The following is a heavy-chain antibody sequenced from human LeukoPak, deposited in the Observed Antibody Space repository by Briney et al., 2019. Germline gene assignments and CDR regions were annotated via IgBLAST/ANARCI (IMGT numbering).Heavy chain of an antibody. V-gene: IGHV4-59*01. CDR2: IYYSGGT. CDR1: GGSISSYY. J-gene: IGHJ3*02. Sequence: SETLSLTCTVSGGSISSYYWSWIRQPPGKGLEWIGYIYYSGGTNYNPSLKSRVTISVDTSKNQFSLKLSSVTAADTAVYYCARVFSSGAFDIWGQGTMVTVSS. CDR3: ARVFSSGAFDI. D-gene: IGHD6-6*01.